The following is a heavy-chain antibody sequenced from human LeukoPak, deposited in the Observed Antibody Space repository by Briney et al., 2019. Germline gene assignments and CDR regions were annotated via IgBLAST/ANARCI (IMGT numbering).Heavy chain of an antibody. D-gene: IGHD1-26*01. CDR1: GFTFSSYA. V-gene: IGHV3-23*01. J-gene: IGHJ5*02. Sequence: GGSQRLSCAASGFTFSSYAMSWVRQAPGKGLEWVSVISGSGGSTYYADSVKGRFTISRDNSKNTLYLQMNSLRAEDTAVYYCANFQTVGVKPFEHWGQGTLVTVSS. CDR3: ANFQTVGVKPFEH. CDR2: ISGSGGST.